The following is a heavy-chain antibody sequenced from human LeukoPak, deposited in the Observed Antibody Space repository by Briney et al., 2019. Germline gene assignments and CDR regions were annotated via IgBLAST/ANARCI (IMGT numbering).Heavy chain of an antibody. Sequence: PSETLSLTCAVYGGSLSGYYWTWLRQTPGRGLEWIGDINNSRTTDYNPSLKSRVTMSIDTSNNQFSLRLRSVTAADTAVYYCARVPVNIWENWFDPWGQGTLVTVSS. D-gene: IGHD1-26*01. CDR2: INNSRTT. CDR1: GGSLSGYY. V-gene: IGHV4-34*01. J-gene: IGHJ5*02. CDR3: ARVPVNIWENWFDP.